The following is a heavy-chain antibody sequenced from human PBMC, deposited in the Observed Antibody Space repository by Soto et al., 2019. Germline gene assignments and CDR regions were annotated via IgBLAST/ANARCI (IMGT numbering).Heavy chain of an antibody. CDR3: ARDSGSYLPEYFDY. J-gene: IGHJ4*02. CDR2: IKQDGSEK. Sequence: GGSLRLSCAASGFTFSSYWMSWVRQAPGKGLEWVANIKQDGSEKYYVDSVKGRFTISRDNAKNSLYLQMNSLRAEDTAVYYCARDSGSYLPEYFDYWGQGTLVTVSS. V-gene: IGHV3-7*01. CDR1: GFTFSSYW. D-gene: IGHD1-26*01.